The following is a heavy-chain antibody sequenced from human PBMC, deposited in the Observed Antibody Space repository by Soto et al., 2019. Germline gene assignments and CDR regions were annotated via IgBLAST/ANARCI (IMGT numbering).Heavy chain of an antibody. V-gene: IGHV2-5*02. CDR2: IFWDDDK. CDR1: GFSLTTSGVG. D-gene: IGHD2-8*02. CDR3: ARILTATGGHFDS. J-gene: IGHJ4*02. Sequence: SGPTLVNPTQTLTLTCSFSGFSLTTSGVGVGWVRQSPEKALEWLALIFWDDDKRYSPSLRSRLTIAKDTSKNQVVLTLTNVEPVDTATYYCARILTATGGHFDSWGQGALVT.